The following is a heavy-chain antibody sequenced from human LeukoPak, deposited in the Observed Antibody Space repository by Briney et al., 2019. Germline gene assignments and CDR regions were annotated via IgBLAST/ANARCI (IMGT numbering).Heavy chain of an antibody. D-gene: IGHD2-2*01. CDR1: GYTFTGYY. V-gene: IGHV1-2*02. J-gene: IGHJ4*02. Sequence: ASVKVSCKASGYTFTGYYMHWVRQAPGQGLEWMGWINPNSGGTNYAQKFQGRVTMTRDTSISTAYMELSRLRSDDTAVYYCARTTYCSSTSCRKGFDYWGQGTLATVSS. CDR3: ARTTYCSSTSCRKGFDY. CDR2: INPNSGGT.